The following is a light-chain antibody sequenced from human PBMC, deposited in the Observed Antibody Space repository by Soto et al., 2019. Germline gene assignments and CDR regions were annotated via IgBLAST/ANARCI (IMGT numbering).Light chain of an antibody. CDR2: SGS. J-gene: IGKJ4*01. Sequence: DIVLTQSSLSLPVTPGEPASISCRSSQSLLHSDGYNYLDWYMQKPGQSPPLLIYSGSHRASGVTDRFSGSGSCTDFTPKISRVQAEDVGVYYCMQALQTPVTFGGGTKVEIK. CDR1: QSLLHSDGYNY. CDR3: MQALQTPVT. V-gene: IGKV2-28*01.